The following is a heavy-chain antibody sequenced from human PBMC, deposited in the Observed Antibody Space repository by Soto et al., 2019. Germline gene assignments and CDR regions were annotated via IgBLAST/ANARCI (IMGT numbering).Heavy chain of an antibody. D-gene: IGHD6-19*01. CDR3: ARSAGWYAVHS. Sequence: QVQLQESGPGLVKPSGTLSLTCAVSGDSVSSPYYWCWVRQPPGMGLEWIGEVFHTATTSYNPSLGSRITITMHKSNNQFSLDLSSVTAADTAVYYCARSAGWYAVHSWGPGTLVIVSS. CDR2: VFHTATT. J-gene: IGHJ4*02. CDR1: GDSVSSPYY. V-gene: IGHV4-4*02.